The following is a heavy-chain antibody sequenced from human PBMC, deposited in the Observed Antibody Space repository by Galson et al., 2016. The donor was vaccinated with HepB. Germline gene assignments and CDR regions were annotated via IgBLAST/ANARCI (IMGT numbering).Heavy chain of an antibody. CDR3: ARLFGDPTPDHYYMDI. D-gene: IGHD3-3*01. J-gene: IGHJ6*03. Sequence: QSGAEVKKPGESLKISCGASGYTFTRYWITWVRQMPGRGLEYVGRIDPSDSWTSYNPSFQGHVTISIDKSTSSVFLHWSTLKASDTAVYYCARLFGDPTPDHYYMDIWGKGTTVTVSS. CDR1: GYTFTRYW. V-gene: IGHV5-10-1*01. CDR2: IDPSDSWT.